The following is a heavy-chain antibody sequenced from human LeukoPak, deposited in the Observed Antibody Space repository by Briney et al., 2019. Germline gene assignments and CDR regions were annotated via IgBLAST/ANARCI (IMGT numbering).Heavy chain of an antibody. CDR1: GFTFSSYA. V-gene: IGHV3-64D*09. Sequence: GGSLRLSCSASGFTFSSYAMHWVRQAPGKGLEYVSAISSNGGSTYYADSVKGRFTISRDNSKNTLYLQMSSLRAEDTAVYYCVKGQRYYDGSGYYSIEYFQHWGQGTLVTVSS. CDR2: ISSNGGST. J-gene: IGHJ1*01. D-gene: IGHD3-22*01. CDR3: VKGQRYYDGSGYYSIEYFQH.